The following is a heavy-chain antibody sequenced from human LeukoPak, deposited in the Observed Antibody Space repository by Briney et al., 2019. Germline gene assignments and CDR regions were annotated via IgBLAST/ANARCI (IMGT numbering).Heavy chain of an antibody. CDR2: IYYSGST. V-gene: IGHV4-59*01. Sequence: SETLSLTCTVSGGSISSYYWSWIRQPPGKGLEWIGYIYYSGSTNYNPSLKSRVTISVDTSKNQFSLKLSSVAAADTAVYYCAREYTIFGSSWFDPWGQGTLVTVSS. J-gene: IGHJ5*02. CDR3: AREYTIFGSSWFDP. D-gene: IGHD3-3*01. CDR1: GGSISSYY.